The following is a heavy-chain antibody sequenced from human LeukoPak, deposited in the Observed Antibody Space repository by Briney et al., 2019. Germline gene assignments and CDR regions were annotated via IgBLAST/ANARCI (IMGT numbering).Heavy chain of an antibody. D-gene: IGHD2/OR15-2a*01. J-gene: IGHJ5*02. V-gene: IGHV3-23*01. CDR1: GVIISSYA. CDR2: INGRGDNT. Sequence: GGSLRLSCAASGVIISSYAMSWVRQAPGEGLEWVSAINGRGDNTYYADFVKGRFTISRDNSKSTVYLQMNSLRTEDTAVYYCAKDRVSPGFNWFDPWGQGTLVTVSS. CDR3: AKDRVSPGFNWFDP.